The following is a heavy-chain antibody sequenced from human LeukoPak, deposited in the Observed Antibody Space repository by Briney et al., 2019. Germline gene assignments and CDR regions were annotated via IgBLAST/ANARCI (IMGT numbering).Heavy chain of an antibody. Sequence: SETLSLTCTVSGGSISSYYWSWIRQPPGKGLEWIGYIYYSGSTNYNPSLKSRVTISVDTSKNQFSLKLSSVTAADTAVYYCARGNIAAAGNPFDYWGQGTLVTVSS. D-gene: IGHD6-13*01. CDR1: GGSISSYY. V-gene: IGHV4-59*08. J-gene: IGHJ4*02. CDR2: IYYSGST. CDR3: ARGNIAAAGNPFDY.